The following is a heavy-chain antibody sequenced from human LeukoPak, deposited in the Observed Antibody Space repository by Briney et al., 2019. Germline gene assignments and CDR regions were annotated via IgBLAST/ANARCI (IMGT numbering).Heavy chain of an antibody. CDR2: IYYSGST. Sequence: PSETLSLTCTVSGGSISSYYWSWIRQPPGKGLEWIGYIYYSGSTNYNPSLKSRVTISVDTSKNQFSLKLSSVTAADTAVYYCAREAMAAARPDFDYWGQGTLVTVSS. J-gene: IGHJ4*02. CDR3: AREAMAAARPDFDY. CDR1: GGSISSYY. V-gene: IGHV4-59*01. D-gene: IGHD6-6*01.